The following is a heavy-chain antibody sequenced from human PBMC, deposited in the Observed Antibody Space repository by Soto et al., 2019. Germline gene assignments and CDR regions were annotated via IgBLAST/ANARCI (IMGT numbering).Heavy chain of an antibody. J-gene: IGHJ6*02. CDR1: GFTFSSYG. CDR3: ARARNSGSYPTAPYYYYGMDV. V-gene: IGHV3-33*01. Sequence: GGSLRLSCAASGFTFSSYGMHWVRQAPGEGLEWVAVIWYDGSNKYYADSVKGRFTISRDNSKNTLYLQMNSLRAEDTAVYYCARARNSGSYPTAPYYYYGMDVWGQGTTVTVSS. CDR2: IWYDGSNK. D-gene: IGHD1-26*01.